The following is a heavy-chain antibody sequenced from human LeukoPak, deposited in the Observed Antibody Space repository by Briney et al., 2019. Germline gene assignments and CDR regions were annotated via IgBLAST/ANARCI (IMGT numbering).Heavy chain of an antibody. CDR1: GFTFSTYW. D-gene: IGHD3/OR15-3a*01. V-gene: IGHV3-7*01. CDR2: IKQDGSEK. Sequence: TGGSLRLSCAVSGFTFSTYWMSWVRQAPGKGLEWVANIKQDGSEKYYVDSVKGRFTISRDNAKNSLYLQMNSLRAEDTAVYYCARGRFLDRLWGQGTLVTVSS. CDR3: ARGRFLDRL. J-gene: IGHJ4*02.